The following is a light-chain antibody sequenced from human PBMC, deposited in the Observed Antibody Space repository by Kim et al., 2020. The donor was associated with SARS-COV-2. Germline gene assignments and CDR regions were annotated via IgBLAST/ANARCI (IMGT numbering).Light chain of an antibody. CDR1: QGISSY. CDR2: AAS. V-gene: IGKV1-9*01. Sequence: DIQLTQSPSFLSASVGDRVTITCRASQGISSYLAWYQQKPGKAPKLLIYAASTLQSGVPSRFSGSGSGTEFTLTISSLQPGDFATYYCQQLNSYPPTFGQGTRLEIK. CDR3: QQLNSYPPT. J-gene: IGKJ2*01.